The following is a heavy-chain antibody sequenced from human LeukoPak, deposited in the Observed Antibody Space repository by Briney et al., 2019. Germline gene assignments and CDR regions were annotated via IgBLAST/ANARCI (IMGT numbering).Heavy chain of an antibody. D-gene: IGHD4-23*01. CDR2: IYTSGGT. J-gene: IGHJ3*02. Sequence: PSQTLSLTCTVSGGSITNLNYYWTWIRQPAGKRLEWIGRIYTSGGTGYNPSLKTRATLSVDKSKNQFSLNLASLTAADTALYYCAGRGSNSGTFDIWGPGTFVTVSS. CDR3: AGRGSNSGTFDI. CDR1: GGSITNLNYY. V-gene: IGHV4-61*02.